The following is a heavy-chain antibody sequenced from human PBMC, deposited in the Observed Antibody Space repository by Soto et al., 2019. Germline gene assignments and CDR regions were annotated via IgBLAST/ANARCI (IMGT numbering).Heavy chain of an antibody. CDR2: ISGSGGNT. J-gene: IGHJ4*02. Sequence: EVHLLDSGGGLVQLGGSLRLSCAASGFTFTNYAMSWVRQAPGKGLEWVSSISGSGGNTYYADSVRGRFTISRDNTKNTLYLQMNSLRAEDTAIYYCVKARAAGGFDYWGQGTLVTVSS. D-gene: IGHD3-10*01. V-gene: IGHV3-23*01. CDR3: VKARAAGGFDY. CDR1: GFTFTNYA.